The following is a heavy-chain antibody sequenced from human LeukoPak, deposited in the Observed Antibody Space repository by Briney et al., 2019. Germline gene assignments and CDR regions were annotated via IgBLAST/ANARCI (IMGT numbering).Heavy chain of an antibody. J-gene: IGHJ5*02. CDR1: GGSISSSGYY. CDR3: AGGIAAAGSVGANWFDP. V-gene: IGHV4-39*01. Sequence: PSETLSLTCTVSGGSISSSGYYWGWIRQPPGKGLEWIGSIYYSGSTYYNPSLKSRVTISVDTSKNQFSLKLSSVTAADTAVYYCAGGIAAAGSVGANWFDPWGQGTLVTVSS. CDR2: IYYSGST. D-gene: IGHD6-13*01.